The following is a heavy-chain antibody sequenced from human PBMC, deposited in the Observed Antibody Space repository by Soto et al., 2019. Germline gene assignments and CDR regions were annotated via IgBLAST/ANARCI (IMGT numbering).Heavy chain of an antibody. Sequence: PGGSLRLSCAASRFTFSSYGMHWVRQAPCKGLEWVAVISYDGSNKYYADSVKGRFTISRDNSKNTLYLQMNSLRAEDTAVYYCAKDLNGLFHRGPFDYWGQGTRVTVSS. D-gene: IGHD3-22*01. CDR3: AKDLNGLFHRGPFDY. CDR1: RFTFSSYG. CDR2: ISYDGSNK. V-gene: IGHV3-30*18. J-gene: IGHJ4*02.